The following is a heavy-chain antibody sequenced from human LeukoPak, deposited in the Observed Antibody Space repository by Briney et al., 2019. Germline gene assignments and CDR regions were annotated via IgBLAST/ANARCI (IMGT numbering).Heavy chain of an antibody. D-gene: IGHD5/OR15-5a*01. J-gene: IGHJ6*03. CDR3: ATGVSKHGDMSGPMRYYYYMDV. Sequence: ASVKVSCKVSGYTLTELSMHWVRQAPGKGLEWMGGFDPEDGETIYAQKFQGRVTMTEDTSTDTAYMELSSLRSEDTAVYYCATGVSKHGDMSGPMRYYYYMDVWGKGTTVTISS. V-gene: IGHV1-24*01. CDR2: FDPEDGET. CDR1: GYTLTELS.